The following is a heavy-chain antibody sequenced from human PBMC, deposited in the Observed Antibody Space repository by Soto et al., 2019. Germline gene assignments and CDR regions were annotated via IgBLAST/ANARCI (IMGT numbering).Heavy chain of an antibody. Sequence: SETLSLTCAVSGGSISRGGYSWTWIRQPPGKGLEWIGYIYYSGSTNYNPSLKSRVTISVDTSKNQFSLKLSSVTAADTAVYYCARDIGFSVGAFDIWGQGTMVTVSS. D-gene: IGHD1-26*01. J-gene: IGHJ3*02. V-gene: IGHV4-61*08. CDR3: ARDIGFSVGAFDI. CDR2: IYYSGST. CDR1: GGSISRGGYS.